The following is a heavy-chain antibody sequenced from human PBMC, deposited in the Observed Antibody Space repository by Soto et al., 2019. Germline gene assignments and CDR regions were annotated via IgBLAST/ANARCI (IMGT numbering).Heavy chain of an antibody. CDR2: ISSSSSTI. CDR1: GFTFSSYS. V-gene: IGHV3-48*01. CDR3: ARETQWLNWFDP. D-gene: IGHD6-19*01. Sequence: EVQLVESGGGLVQPGGSLRLSCAASGFTFSSYSMNWVRQAPGKGLEWVSYISSSSSTIYYADSVKGRFTISRDNAKNSLDLQMNTLRAEDTAVYYCARETQWLNWFDPWGQGTLVTVSS. J-gene: IGHJ5*02.